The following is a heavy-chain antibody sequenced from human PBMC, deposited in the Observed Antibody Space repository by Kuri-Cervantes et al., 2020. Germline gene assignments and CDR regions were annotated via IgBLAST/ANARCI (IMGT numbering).Heavy chain of an antibody. CDR1: SYSITSGYY. CDR2: IYHSGSI. CDR3: ARRSPRYYYYYMDV. V-gene: IGHV4-38-2*01. J-gene: IGHJ6*03. Sequence: SETLSLTCAVSSYSITSGYYWGWIRQPPGKGLEWIGSIYHSGSINYNPSLKSRVTISVDTSKNQFSLKLTSMTAADTAVYYCARRSPRYYYYYMDVWGKGTTVTVSS.